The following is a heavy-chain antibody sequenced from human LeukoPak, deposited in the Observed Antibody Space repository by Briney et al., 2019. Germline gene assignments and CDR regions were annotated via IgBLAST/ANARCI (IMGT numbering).Heavy chain of an antibody. CDR3: AREGIAYCGGDCHSGYFDY. Sequence: ASVKVSCKASGYTFTGYYMHWVRQAPGQGLEWMGRNNPNSGGTNYAQKFQGRVTMTRDTSISTAYMELSRLRSDDTAVYYCAREGIAYCGGDCHSGYFDYWGQGTLVTVSS. J-gene: IGHJ4*02. CDR2: NNPNSGGT. D-gene: IGHD2-21*02. V-gene: IGHV1-2*06. CDR1: GYTFTGYY.